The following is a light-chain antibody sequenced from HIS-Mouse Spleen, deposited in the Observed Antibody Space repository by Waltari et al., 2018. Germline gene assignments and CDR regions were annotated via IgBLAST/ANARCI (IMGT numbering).Light chain of an antibody. J-gene: IGLJ2*01. Sequence: VSPGQTARITCSGDALPKKYAYWYQQKSGQAPVLVIYEDSKRPSGLPERFSGSSSGTMATLTISGGQVEDEADYYCYSTDSSGNHRVFGGGTKLTVL. V-gene: IGLV3-10*01. CDR2: EDS. CDR1: ALPKKY. CDR3: YSTDSSGNHRV.